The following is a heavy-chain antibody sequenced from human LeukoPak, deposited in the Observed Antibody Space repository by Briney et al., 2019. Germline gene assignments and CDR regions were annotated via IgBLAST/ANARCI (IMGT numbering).Heavy chain of an antibody. D-gene: IGHD1-1*01. Sequence: ASVKVSCKASGYSFTSYGISWVRQAPGQRLEWMGWISANNDNTNYAQKLQGRVTMTTDTSTTTAYMELRSLRSDDTAVYYCARDDRDNTWSWWDPWGQGTLVIVSS. V-gene: IGHV1-18*01. CDR2: ISANNDNT. J-gene: IGHJ5*02. CDR3: ARDDRDNTWSWWDP. CDR1: GYSFTSYG.